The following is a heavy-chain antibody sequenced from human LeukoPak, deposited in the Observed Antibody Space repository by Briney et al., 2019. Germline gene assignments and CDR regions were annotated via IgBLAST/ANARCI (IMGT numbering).Heavy chain of an antibody. J-gene: IGHJ4*02. D-gene: IGHD3-22*01. CDR1: GFSFNNFG. Sequence: GGSLRLSCVASGFSFNNFGMTWVRQAPGRGLEWVSSISGTGGSTHYADSVKGRFTISRDNSKNTLYLQMNSLRAGDTAVYYCAKSSYYDSSGFYREYYFDYWGQGTRVPVSS. V-gene: IGHV3-23*01. CDR3: AKSSYYDSSGFYREYYFDY. CDR2: ISGTGGST.